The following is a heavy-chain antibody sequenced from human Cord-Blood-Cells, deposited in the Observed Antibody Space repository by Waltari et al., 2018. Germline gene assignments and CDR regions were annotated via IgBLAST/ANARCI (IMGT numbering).Heavy chain of an antibody. D-gene: IGHD6-6*01. CDR3: ARGDSPAEYSFDY. V-gene: IGHV1-2*04. CDR1: GYTSTAFY. Sequence: QVQLVQSGAEVKKPGSSVQVSCKASGYTSTAFYMHWVPQAPGQGLDRIGWINPNSGGTNYAQKFQGWVAMTRDTSISTAYMELSRLRSDDTAVYYCARGDSPAEYSFDYWGQGTLVTVSS. J-gene: IGHJ4*02. CDR2: INPNSGGT.